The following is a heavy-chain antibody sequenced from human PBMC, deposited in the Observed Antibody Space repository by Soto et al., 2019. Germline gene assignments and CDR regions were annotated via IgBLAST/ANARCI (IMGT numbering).Heavy chain of an antibody. CDR3: ARGRSSSWAPRGTQPLWYFDY. Sequence: SETLSLTCAVYGGSFSGYYWSWIRQPPGKGLEWFGEINHSGSTNYNPSLKSRVTISVDTSKNQFSLKLSSVTAADTAVYYCARGRSSSWAPRGTQPLWYFDYWGQGTLVTVSS. CDR2: INHSGST. J-gene: IGHJ4*02. V-gene: IGHV4-34*01. CDR1: GGSFSGYY. D-gene: IGHD6-13*01.